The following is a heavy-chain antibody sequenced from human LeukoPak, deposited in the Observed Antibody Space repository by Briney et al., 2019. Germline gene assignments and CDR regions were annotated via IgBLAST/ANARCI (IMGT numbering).Heavy chain of an antibody. J-gene: IGHJ2*01. CDR2: IRLGGGLT. CDR3: ARKITMVRGPLIKGYFNL. V-gene: IGHV3-23*01. Sequence: GGSLRLSCSGSGFTFMNYVMAWVRQAPGKGLEWVSSIRLGGGLTHSADPVKGRFIISRDMNTLFLQMNNLRPEDTAMYYCARKITMVRGPLIKGYFNLWGRGTLVSVSS. CDR1: GFTFMNYV. D-gene: IGHD3-10*01.